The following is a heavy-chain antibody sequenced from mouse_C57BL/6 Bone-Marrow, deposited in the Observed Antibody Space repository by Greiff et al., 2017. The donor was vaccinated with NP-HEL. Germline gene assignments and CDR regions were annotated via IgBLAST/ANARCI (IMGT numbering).Heavy chain of an antibody. CDR2: IHPSDSDT. Sequence: QVQLQQPGAELVKPGASVKVSCKASGYTFTSYWMHWVKQRPGPGLEWIGRIHPSDSDTNYNPKFKGKATLTVDKSSSTAYMQLSSLTAEDAAVYYCERGTAVVATDYWGQGTTLTVSS. CDR1: GYTFTSYW. J-gene: IGHJ2*01. CDR3: ERGTAVVATDY. V-gene: IGHV1-74*01. D-gene: IGHD1-1*01.